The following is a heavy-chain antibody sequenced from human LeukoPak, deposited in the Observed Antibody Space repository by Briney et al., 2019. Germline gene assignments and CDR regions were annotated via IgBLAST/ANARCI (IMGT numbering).Heavy chain of an antibody. D-gene: IGHD6-19*01. CDR3: TAVSGWSDAFDI. CDR1: VFTFSNAW. CDR2: IKSKTDAGTT. Sequence: GGTLRLSCAVSVFTFSNAWMSWVRQAPGKGREGVGDIKSKTDAGTTDYAAHVKGRFTISRDDSKNTLYLQMNSLKTEDTAVYYCTAVSGWSDAFDIWGQGTMVTVSS. J-gene: IGHJ3*02. V-gene: IGHV3-15*01.